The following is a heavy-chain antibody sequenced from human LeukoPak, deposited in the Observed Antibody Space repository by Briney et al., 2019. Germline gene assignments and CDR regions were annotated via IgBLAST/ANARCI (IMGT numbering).Heavy chain of an antibody. J-gene: IGHJ4*02. CDR2: IKQDGSEK. CDR3: ARLVSGYEHQTLDY. V-gene: IGHV3-7*01. CDR1: GFTFSSYW. Sequence: GGSLRLSCAASGFTFSSYWMSWVRQAPGKGLEWVANIKQDGSEKYYVDSVKGRFTISRDNAKNSLYLQMNSLRAEDTAVYYCARLVSGYEHQTLDYWGQGTLVTVSS. D-gene: IGHD5-12*01.